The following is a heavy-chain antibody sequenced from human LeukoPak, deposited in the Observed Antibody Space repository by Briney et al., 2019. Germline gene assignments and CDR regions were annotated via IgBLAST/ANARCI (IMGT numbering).Heavy chain of an antibody. J-gene: IGHJ6*02. Sequence: ASVKVSCKASGYTFTGHALHWVRQAPGEGLEWMAWINGATGNTEYSQKFQARVTITRDTSASTAYMEPSSLSSEDTAVYYCARCILIVPNTSYYYYYMDVWGQGSTVTVSS. CDR3: ARCILIVPNTSYYYYYMDV. V-gene: IGHV1-3*01. D-gene: IGHD2/OR15-2a*01. CDR2: INGATGNT. CDR1: GYTFTGHA.